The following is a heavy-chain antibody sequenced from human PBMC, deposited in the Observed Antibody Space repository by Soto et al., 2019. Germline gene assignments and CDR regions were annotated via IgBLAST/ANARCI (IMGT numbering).Heavy chain of an antibody. CDR2: ISGSGGST. CDR1: GFTFSSYA. Sequence: EVQLLESGGGLVQPGGSLRLSCAASGFTFSSYAMSWVRQAPGKGLEWVSAISGSGGSTYYADSVKGRFTISRDNAKNSLYLQMNSLRAEDTAVYYCARDRITMIVAEYFQHWGQGTLVTVSS. CDR3: ARDRITMIVAEYFQH. D-gene: IGHD3-22*01. J-gene: IGHJ1*01. V-gene: IGHV3-23*01.